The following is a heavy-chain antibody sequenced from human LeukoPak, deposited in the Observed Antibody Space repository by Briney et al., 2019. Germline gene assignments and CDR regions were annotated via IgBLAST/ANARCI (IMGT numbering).Heavy chain of an antibody. D-gene: IGHD6-19*01. CDR1: GFTFSSYA. CDR3: VKERAVAETNWFDP. Sequence: GGSLRLSCAASGFTFSSYAMRWVRQAPGKGLEWVSDISGSGGSTYYADSVKGRFTISRDNSKNTLYLQMNSLRAEDTAVYYCVKERAVAETNWFDPWGQGTLVTVSS. CDR2: ISGSGGST. J-gene: IGHJ5*02. V-gene: IGHV3-23*01.